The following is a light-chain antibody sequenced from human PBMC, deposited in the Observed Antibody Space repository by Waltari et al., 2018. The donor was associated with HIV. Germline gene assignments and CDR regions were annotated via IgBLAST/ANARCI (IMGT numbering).Light chain of an antibody. CDR1: SSDVGGYNY. CDR2: NVK. V-gene: IGLV2-11*01. Sequence: QSALTQPRSVSGSPGQSVAISCTGTSSDVGGYNYVSWYQQHPGKAPKPTIYNVKKRSSGVPDRFSGSKSGNTASLTISGLQAEDEADYYCSSYADNYGVFGTGTKVTVL. CDR3: SSYADNYGV. J-gene: IGLJ1*01.